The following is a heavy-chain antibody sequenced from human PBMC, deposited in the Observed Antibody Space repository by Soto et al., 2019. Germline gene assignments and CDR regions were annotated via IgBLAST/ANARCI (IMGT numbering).Heavy chain of an antibody. V-gene: IGHV1-69*01. Sequence: QVQLVQSGAEVKKPGSSVKVSCKASGGTFSSYAISWVRQAPGQGLEWMGGIIPIFGTANYAQKFQGRVTITADESTSTAYMELSSLRSEDTVVYYSARSSGYSYGYVPYYYGMDVWGQGTMVTVS. CDR2: IIPIFGTA. D-gene: IGHD5-18*01. CDR3: ARSSGYSYGYVPYYYGMDV. CDR1: GGTFSSYA. J-gene: IGHJ6*02.